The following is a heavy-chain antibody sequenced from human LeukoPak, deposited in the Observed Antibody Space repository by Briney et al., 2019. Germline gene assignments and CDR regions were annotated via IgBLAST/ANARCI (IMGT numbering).Heavy chain of an antibody. CDR3: ARDFSFVVGWYDAAFDI. CDR2: IKQDGSEK. J-gene: IGHJ3*02. D-gene: IGHD6-19*01. V-gene: IGHV3-7*01. Sequence: GGSLRLSCAASGFTFSSYWMSWVRQAPGKGLEWVANIKQDGSEKYYVDSVKGRFTISRDNAKNSLYLQMNSLRAEDTAVYYCARDFSFVVGWYDAAFDIWGQGTMVTVSS. CDR1: GFTFSSYW.